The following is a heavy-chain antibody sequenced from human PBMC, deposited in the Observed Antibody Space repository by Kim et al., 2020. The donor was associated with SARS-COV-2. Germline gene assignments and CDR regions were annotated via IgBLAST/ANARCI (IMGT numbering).Heavy chain of an antibody. CDR2: INSDGSST. V-gene: IGHV3-74*01. CDR1: GFTLRTNW. J-gene: IGHJ6*02. CDR3: ARGPPYYYGVDV. Sequence: GGSLRLSCGASGFTLRTNWMHWVRQAPGEGLVWVSRINSDGSSTTYADSVKGRFTISRDNAKNTLYLQMNSLRDEDTAVYYCARGPPYYYGVDVWGQGTT.